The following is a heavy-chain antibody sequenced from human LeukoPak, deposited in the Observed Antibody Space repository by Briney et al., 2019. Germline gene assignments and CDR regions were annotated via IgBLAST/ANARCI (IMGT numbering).Heavy chain of an antibody. J-gene: IGHJ3*01. CDR1: GGSFTSNT. CDR3: ARGNVDTAMVDY. Sequence: SVKVSCKASGGSFTSNTISWVRQAPGQGLEWMGRIIPILGIANYAQRFQGRVTITADKSTSTAYMELSSLRSEDTAVYYCARGNVDTAMVDYWGQGTMVTVSS. V-gene: IGHV1-69*02. D-gene: IGHD5-18*01. CDR2: IIPILGIA.